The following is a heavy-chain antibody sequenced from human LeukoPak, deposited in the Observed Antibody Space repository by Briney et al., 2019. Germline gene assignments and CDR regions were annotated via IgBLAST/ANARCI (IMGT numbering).Heavy chain of an antibody. CDR1: GGSFSGYY. Sequence: SETLSLTCAVYGGSFSGYYWSWIRQPPGKGLEWIGEINHSGSTNYNPSLKSRVTISVDTSKNQFSLKLSSVTAADTAVYYRARGWSSGYDFPLDYWGQGTLVTVSS. CDR3: ARGWSSGYDFPLDY. J-gene: IGHJ4*02. V-gene: IGHV4-34*01. CDR2: INHSGST. D-gene: IGHD5-12*01.